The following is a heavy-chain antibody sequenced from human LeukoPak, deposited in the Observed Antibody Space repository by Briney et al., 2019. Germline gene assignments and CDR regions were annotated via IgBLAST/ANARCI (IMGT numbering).Heavy chain of an antibody. V-gene: IGHV3-48*03. D-gene: IGHD3-10*01. CDR2: ISSSGSTI. CDR1: GCTFSSYE. J-gene: IGHJ5*02. Sequence: GGSLRLSCAASGCTFSSYEMNWVRQAPGKGLEWVSYISSSGSTIYYADSVKGRFTISRDNAKNSLYLQMNSLRAEDTAVYYCARGVAGEFRKRWFDPWGQGTLVTVSS. CDR3: ARGVAGEFRKRWFDP.